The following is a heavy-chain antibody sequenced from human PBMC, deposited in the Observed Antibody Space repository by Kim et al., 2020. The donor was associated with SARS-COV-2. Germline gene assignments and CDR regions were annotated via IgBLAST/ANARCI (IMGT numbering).Heavy chain of an antibody. Sequence: KTKHHQNVQRRDTITRDTSANTAYMDLRSLTFEDTAIYYCARDMNPTVYDYWGQGTLVTVSS. CDR3: ARDMNPTVYDY. CDR2: KT. D-gene: IGHD4-4*01. J-gene: IGHJ4*02. V-gene: IGHV1-3*01.